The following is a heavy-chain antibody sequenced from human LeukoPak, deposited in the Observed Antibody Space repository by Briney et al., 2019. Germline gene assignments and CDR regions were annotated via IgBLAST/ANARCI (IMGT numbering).Heavy chain of an antibody. CDR2: INAGNGNT. Sequence: GASVKVSCKASGYTFTSYAMHWVRQAPGQGLEWMGWINAGNGNTKYSQEFQGRVTITRDTSASTAYMELSSLRSEDMAVYYCARALRKDRPQGGHEDTDFDYWGQGTLVTVSS. CDR3: ARALRKDRPQGGHEDTDFDY. CDR1: GYTFTSYA. D-gene: IGHD2-15*01. J-gene: IGHJ4*02. V-gene: IGHV1-3*03.